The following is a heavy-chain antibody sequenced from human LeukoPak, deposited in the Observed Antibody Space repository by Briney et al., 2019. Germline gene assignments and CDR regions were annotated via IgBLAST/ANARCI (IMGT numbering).Heavy chain of an antibody. V-gene: IGHV1-8*01. CDR3: ASSYDFWSGYHYYYYMDV. Sequence: ASVKVSCKASGYTFTSYDINWVRQATGQGLEWMGWMNPNSGNTGYAQKFQGRVTMTRNTSISTAYMELSSLRSEDTAVYYCASSYDFWSGYHYYYYMDVWGKGTTVTVSS. J-gene: IGHJ6*03. D-gene: IGHD3-3*01. CDR2: MNPNSGNT. CDR1: GYTFTSYD.